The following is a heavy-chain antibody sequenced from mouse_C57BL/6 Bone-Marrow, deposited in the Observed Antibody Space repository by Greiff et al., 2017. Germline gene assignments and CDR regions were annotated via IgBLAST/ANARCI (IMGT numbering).Heavy chain of an antibody. V-gene: IGHV1-69*01. CDR1: GYTFTSYW. J-gene: IGHJ2*01. Sequence: VQLQQPGAELVMPGASVKLSCKASGYTFTSYWMHWVKQRHGQGLEWIGEIDPSDSYTNYNQKFKGKSTLTVDKSSSTAYMQLSSLTSEDSAVYYCAPGYFDYWGQGTTLTVSS. CDR2: IDPSDSYT. CDR3: APGYFDY.